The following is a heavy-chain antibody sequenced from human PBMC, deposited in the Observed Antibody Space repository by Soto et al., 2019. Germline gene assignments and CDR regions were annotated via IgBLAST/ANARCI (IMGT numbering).Heavy chain of an antibody. V-gene: IGHV1-18*04. CDR1: GYTFTSYC. J-gene: IGHJ6*02. CDR3: ARDYDFWSGPDDYYYYGMDV. Sequence: ASVNVSCKASGYTFTSYCISWVRQAPGQGLEWMGWISAYNGNTNYAQKLQGRVTMTTDTSTSTAYMELRSLRSDDTAVYYCARDYDFWSGPDDYYYYGMDVWGQGTTVTVSS. CDR2: ISAYNGNT. D-gene: IGHD3-3*01.